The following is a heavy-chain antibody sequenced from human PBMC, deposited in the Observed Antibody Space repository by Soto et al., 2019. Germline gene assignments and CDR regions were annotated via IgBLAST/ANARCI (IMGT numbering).Heavy chain of an antibody. CDR2: ISSTTNYI. Sequence: RGSLRLSCAASGFTFTRYSMNWVRQAPGKGLEWVSSISSTTNYIYYGDSMKGRFTISRDNAKNSLLLEMNSLRAEDKAVYYCARESEDLTSNFDYWGQGTLVTVSS. CDR1: GFTFTRYS. CDR3: ARESEDLTSNFDY. J-gene: IGHJ4*02. V-gene: IGHV3-21*06.